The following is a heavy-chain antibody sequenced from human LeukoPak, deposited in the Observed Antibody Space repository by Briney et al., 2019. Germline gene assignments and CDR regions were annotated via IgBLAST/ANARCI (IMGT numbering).Heavy chain of an antibody. D-gene: IGHD2-15*01. Sequence: SETLSLTCTVSGGSISSSSYYWGWIRQPPGKGLEWIGSIYYSGSTYYNPSLKSRVTISVDTSKNQFSLKLSSVTAADTAVYYCARRGRKGSGAFDIWGQGTMVTVSS. CDR1: GGSISSSSYY. V-gene: IGHV4-39*07. CDR3: ARRGRKGSGAFDI. CDR2: IYYSGST. J-gene: IGHJ3*02.